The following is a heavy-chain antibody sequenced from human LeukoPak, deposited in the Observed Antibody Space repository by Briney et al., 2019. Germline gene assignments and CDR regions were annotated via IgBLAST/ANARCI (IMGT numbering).Heavy chain of an antibody. CDR3: ARALDYCGGDCYFPPLFDD. Sequence: ASVKVSCKASGYTFTGYYMHWVRQAPGQGLEWMGWINPNSGGTNYAQKFQGRVTMTRDTSISTAYMELSRLRSDDTAVYYCARALDYCGGDCYFPPLFDDWGQGTLVTVSS. V-gene: IGHV1-2*02. D-gene: IGHD2-21*02. CDR2: INPNSGGT. CDR1: GYTFTGYY. J-gene: IGHJ4*02.